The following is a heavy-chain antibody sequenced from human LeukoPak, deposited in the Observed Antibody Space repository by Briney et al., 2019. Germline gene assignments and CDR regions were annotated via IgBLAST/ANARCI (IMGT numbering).Heavy chain of an antibody. J-gene: IGHJ4*02. CDR2: IYYSGSA. D-gene: IGHD6-13*01. Sequence: SETLSLTCTVSGGSISSYYWSWIRQSPGKGLEWVGYIYYSGSANYNPSLKSRVTISVDTSKSQFSLKLSSVTAADTAVYYCARGGSSWGNFDYWGQGTLVNVSS. CDR1: GGSISSYY. V-gene: IGHV4-59*08. CDR3: ARGGSSWGNFDY.